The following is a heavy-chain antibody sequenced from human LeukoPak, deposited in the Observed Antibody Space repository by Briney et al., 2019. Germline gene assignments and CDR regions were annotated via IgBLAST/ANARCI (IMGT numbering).Heavy chain of an antibody. CDR1: GFTFSSYS. V-gene: IGHV3-21*01. D-gene: IGHD6-13*01. Sequence: KPGGSLRLSCAASGFTFSSYSMNWVRQAPGKGLEWVSSISSSSSYIYYADSVKGRFTISRDNAKNSLYLQMNSLRAEDTAVYYCATGAADQEDDDAFDIWGQGTMVTVSS. CDR3: ATGAADQEDDDAFDI. J-gene: IGHJ3*02. CDR2: ISSSSSYI.